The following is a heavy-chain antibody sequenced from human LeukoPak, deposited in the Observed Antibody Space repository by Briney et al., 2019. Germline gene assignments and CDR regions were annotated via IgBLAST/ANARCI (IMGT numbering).Heavy chain of an antibody. J-gene: IGHJ4*02. Sequence: PGGSLRLSCAASGFTFSSYAMPWVRQAPGKGLEWVAVISYDGSNKYYADSVKGRFTISRDNSKNTLYLQMNSLRAEDTAVYYCAREGPDSSGYYFGDYWGQGTLVTVSS. CDR2: ISYDGSNK. CDR3: AREGPDSSGYYFGDY. V-gene: IGHV3-30-3*01. D-gene: IGHD3-22*01. CDR1: GFTFSSYA.